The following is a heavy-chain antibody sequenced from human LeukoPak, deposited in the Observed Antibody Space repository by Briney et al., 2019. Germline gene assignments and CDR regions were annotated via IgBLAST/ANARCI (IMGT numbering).Heavy chain of an antibody. J-gene: IGHJ4*02. D-gene: IGHD1-1*01. V-gene: IGHV4-38-2*02. CDR2: IHHSGTT. CDR3: AREVERRIVN. CDR1: GFSISSGYY. Sequence: SETLSLTCVVSGFSISSGYYWGWIRQPPGKGLECIGNIHHSGTTFYNSSLNSRVTMSIDTSKNQFSLKLSSVTAADTAVYYCAREVERRIVNWGQGTLVTVSS.